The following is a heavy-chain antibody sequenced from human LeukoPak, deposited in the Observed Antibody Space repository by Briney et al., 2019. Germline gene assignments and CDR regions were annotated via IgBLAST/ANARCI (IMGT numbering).Heavy chain of an antibody. CDR3: AITDSGSYYLNY. D-gene: IGHD1-26*01. CDR1: GGSISSYY. V-gene: IGHV4-59*01. CDR2: VYYSGST. J-gene: IGHJ4*02. Sequence: SETLSLTCSVSGGSISSYYWSWIRQPPGKGLEWIGYVYYSGSTNYNPSLKSRVTISVDTFKNQFSLKLSSVTAADTAVYYCAITDSGSYYLNYWGQGTLVTVSS.